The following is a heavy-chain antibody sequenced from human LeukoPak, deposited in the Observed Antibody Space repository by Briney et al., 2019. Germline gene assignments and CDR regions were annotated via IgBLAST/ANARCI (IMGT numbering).Heavy chain of an antibody. V-gene: IGHV1-69*05. J-gene: IGHJ6*03. CDR2: IIPIFGTA. CDR3: ASSHYYYYMDV. CDR1: GGTFSSYA. Sequence: ASVKVSCKASGGTFSSYAISWVRQAPGQGLEWMGGIIPIFGTANYAQKFQGRDTITTDESTSTAYMELSSLRSEDTAVYYCASSHYYYYMDVWGKGTTVTVSS.